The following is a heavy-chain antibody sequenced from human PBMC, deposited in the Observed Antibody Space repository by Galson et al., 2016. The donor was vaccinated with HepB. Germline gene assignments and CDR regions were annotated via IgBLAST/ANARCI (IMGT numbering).Heavy chain of an antibody. J-gene: IGHJ4*02. Sequence: SLRLSCAASAFTFSTYGMHWVRQAPGKGLEWVAIIWYDGSNKYYADSVKGRFTISRDNSKSTLYLQMNSLRVEDTAVYYCVRGEYGQRFLEWLAPFDYWGQGALVTVSS. CDR1: AFTFSTYG. V-gene: IGHV3-33*08. CDR3: VRGEYGQRFLEWLAPFDY. D-gene: IGHD3-3*01. CDR2: IWYDGSNK.